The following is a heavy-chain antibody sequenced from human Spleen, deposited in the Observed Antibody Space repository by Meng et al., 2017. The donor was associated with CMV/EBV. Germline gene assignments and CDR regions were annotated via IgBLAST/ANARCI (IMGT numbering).Heavy chain of an antibody. CDR2: IRYNGRNK. Sequence: GESLKISCAASGFTFNVHAMHWVRQAPGKGLEWVAFIRYNGRNKYSADSVKGRFTISRDNAKNSLYLQMNSLRAEDTAVYYCGSREGGYWGQGTLVTVSS. V-gene: IGHV3-30*02. CDR3: GSREGGY. D-gene: IGHD1-26*01. CDR1: GFTFNVHA. J-gene: IGHJ4*01.